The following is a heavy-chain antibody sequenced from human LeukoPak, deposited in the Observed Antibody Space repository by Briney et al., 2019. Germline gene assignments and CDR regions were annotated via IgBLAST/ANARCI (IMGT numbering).Heavy chain of an antibody. V-gene: IGHV4-38-2*01. Sequence: SETLSLTCSVSGYSFTSGHYWGWIRQPPGKGLEWIAKIYHTGSAHYNPSLKSRVTIPVDTSKNQFSLKLSSVTAADTAVYYCARHSSLGSSSWYQNWLDPWGQGTLVTVSS. CDR2: IYHTGSA. D-gene: IGHD6-13*01. J-gene: IGHJ5*02. CDR1: GYSFTSGHY. CDR3: ARHSSLGSSSWYQNWLDP.